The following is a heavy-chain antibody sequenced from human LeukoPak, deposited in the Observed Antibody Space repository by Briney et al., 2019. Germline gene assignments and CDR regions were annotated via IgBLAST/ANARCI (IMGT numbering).Heavy chain of an antibody. CDR2: IYHSGST. CDR3: ASLNWILLINRYSSNDVVDEVVDY. J-gene: IGHJ4*02. Sequence: SETLSLTCAVSGYSISSGYYWGWIRQPPGKGLEWIGSIYHSGSTYCNPSLKCRVTISVDTSKNQFSLKLSSVTAADTAVYYCASLNWILLINRYSSNDVVDEVVDYWGQGTLVTVSS. D-gene: IGHD5-18*01. CDR1: GYSISSGYY. V-gene: IGHV4-38-2*01.